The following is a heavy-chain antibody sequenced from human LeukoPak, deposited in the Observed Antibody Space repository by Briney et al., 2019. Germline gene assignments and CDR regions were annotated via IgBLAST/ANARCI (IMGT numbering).Heavy chain of an antibody. Sequence: PSETLSLTCTVSGYSISSGYDWGWIRQPPGKGLGWIGSICHSGSTYYNPSLKSRVTISVDTSKNHLSLKLSSVTAADTAVYYCARSITMGLNCFDPWGQGTLVTVSS. V-gene: IGHV4-38-2*02. J-gene: IGHJ5*02. CDR1: GYSISSGYD. CDR3: ARSITMGLNCFDP. D-gene: IGHD3-10*01. CDR2: ICHSGST.